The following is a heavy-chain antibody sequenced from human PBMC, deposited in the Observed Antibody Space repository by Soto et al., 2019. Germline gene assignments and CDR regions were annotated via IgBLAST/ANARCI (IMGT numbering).Heavy chain of an antibody. D-gene: IGHD6-19*01. CDR3: ARGGVGSSGWYTPEPSGIDY. V-gene: IGHV3-30-3*01. Sequence: QVQLVESGGGVVQPGRSLRLSCAASGFTFSSYAMHWVRQAPGKGLEWVAVISYDGSNKYYADSVKGRFTISRDNSKNTLYLQMNSLRAEDTAVYYCARGGVGSSGWYTPEPSGIDYWGQGTLVTVSS. J-gene: IGHJ4*02. CDR2: ISYDGSNK. CDR1: GFTFSSYA.